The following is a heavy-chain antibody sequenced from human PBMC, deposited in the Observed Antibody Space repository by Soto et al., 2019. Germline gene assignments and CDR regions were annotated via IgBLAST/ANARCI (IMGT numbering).Heavy chain of an antibody. D-gene: IGHD5-12*01. V-gene: IGHV1-69*06. CDR1: GGTFSSYA. Sequence: SVKVSCKASGGTFSSYAISWVRQAPGQGLEWMGGIIPIFGTANYAQKFQGRVTITADKSTSTAYMELSSLRSEDTAVYYCARSPLAGEMATMFDYWGQGTLVTVSS. J-gene: IGHJ4*02. CDR3: ARSPLAGEMATMFDY. CDR2: IIPIFGTA.